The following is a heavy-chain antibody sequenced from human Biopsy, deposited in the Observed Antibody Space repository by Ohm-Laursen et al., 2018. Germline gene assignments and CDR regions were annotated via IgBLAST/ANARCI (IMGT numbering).Heavy chain of an antibody. D-gene: IGHD4-17*01. J-gene: IGHJ4*02. V-gene: IGHV4-4*07. CDR1: GGSINSHH. Sequence: SDTLSLTCPVSGGSINSHHWSWIRQPAGKGLEWIGRVYISGGTTYNPSLKSRVTMSLDTSKNQFSLRLRSVTAADTAVYYCARDSPSYADYPFDYWGQGTLVTVPS. CDR3: ARDSPSYADYPFDY. CDR2: VYISGGT.